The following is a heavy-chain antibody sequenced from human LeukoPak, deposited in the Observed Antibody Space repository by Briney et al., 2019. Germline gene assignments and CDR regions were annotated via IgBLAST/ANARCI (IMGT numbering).Heavy chain of an antibody. CDR3: ARDSGYSGYDYFDY. CDR2: ISYDGSNK. D-gene: IGHD5-12*01. Sequence: GGSLRLSCAASGFTFSSYAMHWVRQAPGKGLEWVAVISYDGSNKYYADSVKGRFTISRDNSRNTLYLQMNSLRAEDTAVYYCARDSGYSGYDYFDYWGQGTLVTVSS. V-gene: IGHV3-30*01. J-gene: IGHJ4*02. CDR1: GFTFSSYA.